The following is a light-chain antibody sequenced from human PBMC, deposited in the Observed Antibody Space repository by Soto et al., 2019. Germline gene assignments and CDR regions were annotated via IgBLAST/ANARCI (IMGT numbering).Light chain of an antibody. CDR2: GAS. CDR3: QQYGSSTYT. V-gene: IGKV1-5*01. J-gene: IGKJ2*01. Sequence: DIQMTHSPSTLPASVVYRVNITCRASQSISNWLAWYQQKPGTAPKVLIYGASSRATGIPDRFSGSGSGTDFTLTISRLEPEDFAVYYCQQYGSSTYTFGQG. CDR1: QSISNW.